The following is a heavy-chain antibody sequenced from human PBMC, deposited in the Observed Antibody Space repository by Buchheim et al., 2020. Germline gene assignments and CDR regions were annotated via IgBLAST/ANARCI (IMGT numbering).Heavy chain of an antibody. CDR3: AKDRTGYGSSWYDY. J-gene: IGHJ4*02. D-gene: IGHD6-13*01. CDR1: GFTFSSYA. Sequence: EVRLLESGGGLVQPGGSLRLSCAASGFTFSSYAMNWVRQAPGKGLEWVSDISGSGGSTYYADSVKGRFTISRDNSKNTLYLQMNSLKAEDTAVYYCAKDRTGYGSSWYDYWGQGTL. CDR2: ISGSGGST. V-gene: IGHV3-23*01.